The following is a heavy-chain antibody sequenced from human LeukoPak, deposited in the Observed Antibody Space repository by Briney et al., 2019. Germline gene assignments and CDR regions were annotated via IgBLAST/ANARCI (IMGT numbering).Heavy chain of an antibody. D-gene: IGHD6-6*01. V-gene: IGHV1-69*04. CDR3: ASVTYSSSSAFPAPPDY. J-gene: IGHJ4*02. Sequence: SVKVSCKASGGTFSSYAISWVRQAPGQGLEWMGRIIPTFGIANYAQKFQGRVTITADKSTSTAYMELSSLRSEDTAVYYCASVTYSSSSAFPAPPDYWGQGTLVTVSS. CDR1: GGTFSSYA. CDR2: IIPTFGIA.